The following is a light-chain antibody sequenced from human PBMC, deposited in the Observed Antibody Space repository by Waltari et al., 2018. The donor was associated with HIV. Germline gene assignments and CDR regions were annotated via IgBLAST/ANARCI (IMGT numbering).Light chain of an antibody. CDR2: DAS. J-gene: IGKJ4*01. CDR1: QSVSIY. CDR3: QQRSNWPLT. V-gene: IGKV3-11*01. Sequence: EIVLTQSPATLSLSPGERATLSCRASQSVSIYVAWYQQKPGQAPRLLIYDASNSATGIPARFSGSGSGTDFTLTISSLEPEDFAVYYCQQRSNWPLTFGGGTKVEIK.